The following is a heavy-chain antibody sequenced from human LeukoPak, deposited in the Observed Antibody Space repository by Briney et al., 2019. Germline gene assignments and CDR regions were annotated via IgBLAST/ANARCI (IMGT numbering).Heavy chain of an antibody. D-gene: IGHD4-17*01. Sequence: ASQTLSLTCTVSGGSISSGDYYWSWIRQPPGKGLEWIGYIYYSGSTYYNPSLKSRVTISVDTSKNQFSLKLSSVTAADTAVYYCARDDYGRDGYFQHWGQGTLVTVSS. CDR3: ARDDYGRDGYFQH. CDR2: IYYSGST. CDR1: GGSISSGDYY. V-gene: IGHV4-30-4*01. J-gene: IGHJ1*01.